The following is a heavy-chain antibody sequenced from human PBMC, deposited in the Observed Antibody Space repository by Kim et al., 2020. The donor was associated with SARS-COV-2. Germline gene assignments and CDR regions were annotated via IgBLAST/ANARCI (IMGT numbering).Heavy chain of an antibody. CDR2: IIPIFGTA. Sequence: SVKVSCKASGGTFSSYAISWVRQAPGQGLEWMGGIIPIFGTANYAQKFQGRVTITADESTSTAYMELSSLRSEDTAVYYCGAAAGREYYYYGMDVWGQGTTVTVSS. CDR1: GGTFSSYA. D-gene: IGHD6-13*01. J-gene: IGHJ6*02. V-gene: IGHV1-69*13. CDR3: GAAAGREYYYYGMDV.